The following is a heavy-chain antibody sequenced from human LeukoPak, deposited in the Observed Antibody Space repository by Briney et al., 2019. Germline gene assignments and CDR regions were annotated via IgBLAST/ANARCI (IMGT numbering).Heavy chain of an antibody. Sequence: SETLSLTCTVSGGSMNNYYWSWIRQPAGKGLEWIGQIYTSGTTNYNPSLRSRVTMSVDTSKNQFSLKLSSVTAADTAVYYCVRDRRYYDSSGYQRFDYGGQGMLVTVSS. D-gene: IGHD3-22*01. CDR2: IYTSGTT. J-gene: IGHJ4*02. CDR3: VRDRRYYDSSGYQRFDY. V-gene: IGHV4-4*07. CDR1: GGSMNNYY.